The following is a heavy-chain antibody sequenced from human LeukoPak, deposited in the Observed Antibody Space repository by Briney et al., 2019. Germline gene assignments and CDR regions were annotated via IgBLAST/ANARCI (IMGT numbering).Heavy chain of an antibody. CDR1: GGSISSYY. CDR3: ARGPASGSDFAWFDP. CDR2: IYTSGST. V-gene: IGHV4-4*07. Sequence: PSETLSLTCTVSGGSISSYYWSWIRQPAGKGLEWIGRIYTSGSTNYNPSLKSRVTILVAMSKSQFSLELRSVTAADTAVYYCARGPASGSDFAWFDPWGQGTLVTVSS. D-gene: IGHD3-10*01. J-gene: IGHJ5*02.